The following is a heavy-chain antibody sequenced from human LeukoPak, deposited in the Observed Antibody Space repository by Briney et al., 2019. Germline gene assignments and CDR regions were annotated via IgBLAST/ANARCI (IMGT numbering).Heavy chain of an antibody. CDR3: AREVAAAGAPMGFDY. V-gene: IGHV1-18*01. CDR2: ISAYNGNT. J-gene: IGHJ4*02. D-gene: IGHD6-13*01. Sequence: GASVKVSCKASGYTFTSYGISWVRQAPGQGLEWMGWISAYNGNTNYAQKLQGRVTMTTDTSTSTAYMELRSLRSDDTAVYYCAREVAAAGAPMGFDYWGQGTLVTVSS. CDR1: GYTFTSYG.